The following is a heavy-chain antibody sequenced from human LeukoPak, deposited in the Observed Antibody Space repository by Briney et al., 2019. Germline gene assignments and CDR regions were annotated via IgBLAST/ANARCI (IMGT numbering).Heavy chain of an antibody. V-gene: IGHV1-18*01. CDR2: ISAYNGNT. D-gene: IGHD5/OR15-5a*01. CDR3: ARESTIASYGMDV. Sequence: AASVKVSCQASGYTFASSGISWVRPAPGQGIEWMGWISAYNGNTNYAQQLQGRVTMTTDTSTSTAYMELRSLRSDDTAVYYCARESTIASYGMDVWGQGTTVTVSS. CDR1: GYTFASSG. J-gene: IGHJ6*02.